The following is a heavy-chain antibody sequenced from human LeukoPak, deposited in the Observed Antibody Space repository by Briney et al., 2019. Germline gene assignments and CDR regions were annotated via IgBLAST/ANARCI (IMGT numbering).Heavy chain of an antibody. CDR1: GGTFSSYA. D-gene: IGHD3/OR15-3a*01. CDR3: ARHGTGEYYYYGMDV. CDR2: IIPIFGTA. J-gene: IGHJ6*02. V-gene: IGHV1-69*01. Sequence: GSSVKVSCEASGGTFSSYAISWVRQAPGQGLEWMGGIIPIFGTANYAQKFQGRVTITADESTSTAYMELSSLRSEDTAVYYCARHGTGEYYYYGMDVWGQGTTVTVSS.